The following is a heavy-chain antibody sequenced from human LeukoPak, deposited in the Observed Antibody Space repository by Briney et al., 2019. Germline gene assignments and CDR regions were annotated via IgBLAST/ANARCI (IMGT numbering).Heavy chain of an antibody. CDR2: IKEDGSEK. J-gene: IGHJ4*02. Sequence: PGGSLRLSCAASGFTFSTYYMSWVRQAPGKGLEWVANIKEDGSEKYYVDSVKGRFTISRDNAKNSLYLQMNSLRAEDTAVYYCAKASNYYDSSGYVDYWGQGTLVTVSS. CDR1: GFTFSTYY. V-gene: IGHV3-7*03. D-gene: IGHD3-22*01. CDR3: AKASNYYDSSGYVDY.